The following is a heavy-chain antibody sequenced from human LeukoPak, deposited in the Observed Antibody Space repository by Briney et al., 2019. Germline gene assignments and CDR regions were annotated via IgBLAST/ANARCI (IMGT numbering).Heavy chain of an antibody. Sequence: ASVKVSCKVSGYTFTSYDINWVRQATGQGLEWMGWMNPNSGNTGYAQKFQGRVTMTRNIAISTAYMELSSLRSEDTAVYYCARDPRIAVAGKYFDYWGQGTLVTVSS. D-gene: IGHD6-19*01. CDR1: GYTFTSYD. CDR3: ARDPRIAVAGKYFDY. CDR2: MNPNSGNT. J-gene: IGHJ4*02. V-gene: IGHV1-8*01.